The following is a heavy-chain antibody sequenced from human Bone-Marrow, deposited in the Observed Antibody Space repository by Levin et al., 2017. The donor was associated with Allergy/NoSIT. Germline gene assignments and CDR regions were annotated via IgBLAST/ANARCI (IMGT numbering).Heavy chain of an antibody. J-gene: IGHJ4*02. CDR3: AHSSGWLDY. D-gene: IGHD6-19*01. CDR1: GDSVSSNSAA. Sequence: SQTLSLTCAISGDSVSSNSAAWNWLRQSPSRGLEWLGRTFYRSKWRNDYAMSVKGRITISPDTSKNQFSLQLNSVTPDDTAVYYCAHSSGWLDYWGQGTPVTVSS. CDR2: TFYRSKWRN. V-gene: IGHV6-1*01.